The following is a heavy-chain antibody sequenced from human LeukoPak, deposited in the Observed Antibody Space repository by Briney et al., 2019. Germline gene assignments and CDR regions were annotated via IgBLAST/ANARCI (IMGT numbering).Heavy chain of an antibody. D-gene: IGHD5/OR15-5a*01. CDR3: ARLLGESTIYDL. CDR2: IRQNGNEK. Sequence: GGSLRLSCVAPGFTFNGHWMSWVRQAPGKGLEWVASIRQNGNEKYYVDSVKGRFIISRNNAENSLSLQMDSLRDEDAAIYYCARLLGESTIYDLWGQGTLVTVSS. V-gene: IGHV3-7*01. J-gene: IGHJ5*02. CDR1: GFTFNGHW.